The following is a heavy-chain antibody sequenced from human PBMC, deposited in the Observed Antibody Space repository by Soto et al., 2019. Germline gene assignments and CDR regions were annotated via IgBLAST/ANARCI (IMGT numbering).Heavy chain of an antibody. D-gene: IGHD3-22*01. CDR2: ISSSSSTI. V-gene: IGHV3-48*02. CDR1: GFTFSSYS. J-gene: IGHJ4*02. CDR3: ARDVYYYDGSGYPNYFDY. Sequence: PGGSLRLSCAASGFTFSSYSMNWVRQAPGKXLEWVSYISSSSSTIYYADSVKGRFTISRDNAKNSLYLQMNSLRDEDTAVYCCARDVYYYDGSGYPNYFDYWGQGALVTVSS.